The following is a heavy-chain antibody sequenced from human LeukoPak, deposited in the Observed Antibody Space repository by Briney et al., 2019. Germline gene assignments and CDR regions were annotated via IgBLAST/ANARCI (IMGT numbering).Heavy chain of an antibody. CDR1: GYTFTGYY. CDR3: ARGWNSGYDYDS. Sequence: GDSVKVSCKSSGYTFTGYYIHWVRQAPGQGPEWMGWINSNSGGTNDAQKFQGRVTMTRDTSIYTAYMELSRLRSDDTAVYYCARGWNSGYDYDSWGQGTLVSVSS. V-gene: IGHV1-2*02. J-gene: IGHJ4*02. D-gene: IGHD5-12*01. CDR2: INSNSGGT.